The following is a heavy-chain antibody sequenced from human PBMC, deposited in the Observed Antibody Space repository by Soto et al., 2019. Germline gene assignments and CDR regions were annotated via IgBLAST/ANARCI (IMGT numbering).Heavy chain of an antibody. Sequence: QVQLVESGGGVVQPGRSLRLSCAASGFTFSSYGMHWVRQAPGEGLEWVAVIWYDGSNKNYADSVKGRFTISRDNSKNTLYLQMNSLRAEDTAVYYCVTEQQWLTSFDYWGQGTLVTVSS. CDR2: IWYDGSNK. D-gene: IGHD6-19*01. J-gene: IGHJ4*02. V-gene: IGHV3-33*01. CDR1: GFTFSSYG. CDR3: VTEQQWLTSFDY.